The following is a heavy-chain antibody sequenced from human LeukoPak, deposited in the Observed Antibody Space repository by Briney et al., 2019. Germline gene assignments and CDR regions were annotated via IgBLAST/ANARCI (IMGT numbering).Heavy chain of an antibody. CDR1: GGSISSYY. CDR3: ARGVNLLLKPFDY. Sequence: SETLSLTCTVSGGSISSYYWSLIRQPPGKGLEWIGYIYYTGSTNYNPSLKSRVTISVDTSKNQFSLKLSSVTAADTAVYYCARGVNLLLKPFDYWGQGTLVTVSS. J-gene: IGHJ4*02. CDR2: IYYTGST. V-gene: IGHV4-59*08. D-gene: IGHD2-15*01.